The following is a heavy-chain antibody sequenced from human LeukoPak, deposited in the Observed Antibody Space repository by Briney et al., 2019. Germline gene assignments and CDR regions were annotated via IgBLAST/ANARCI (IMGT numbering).Heavy chain of an antibody. Sequence: ASGKVSCKASGGTFSSYGISWVRQAAGQGGEGRGWIIPIFGTANYAQKFQGRVTITTDESTSTAYMELSSLRSEDTAVYYCARVMQLTSDAFDIWGQGTMVTVSS. D-gene: IGHD4/OR15-4a*01. CDR1: GGTFSSYG. V-gene: IGHV1-69*05. CDR2: IIPIFGTA. J-gene: IGHJ3*02. CDR3: ARVMQLTSDAFDI.